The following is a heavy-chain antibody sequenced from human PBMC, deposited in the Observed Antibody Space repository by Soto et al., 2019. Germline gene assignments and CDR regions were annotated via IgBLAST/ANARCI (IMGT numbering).Heavy chain of an antibody. Sequence: QLQLQESGPGLVKSSETLSLTCTVSGGSISSSSYYWGWIRQPPGKGLEWIGSFYYGGRTYYNPSLKRRVTISVDTSKKYFSLRLTSVTAADSAVYYWARLAPIAAAGTLSRAFDVWGQGTMVTVSS. CDR3: ARLAPIAAAGTLSRAFDV. J-gene: IGHJ3*01. D-gene: IGHD6-13*01. CDR1: GGSISSSSYY. CDR2: FYYGGRT. V-gene: IGHV4-39*02.